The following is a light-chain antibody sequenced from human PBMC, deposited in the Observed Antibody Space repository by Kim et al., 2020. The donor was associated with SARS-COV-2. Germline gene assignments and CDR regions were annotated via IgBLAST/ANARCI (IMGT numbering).Light chain of an antibody. CDR2: LNSDGSH. Sequence: QLVLTQSPSASASLGASVKLTCTLSSGHSSYAIAWHQQQPEKGPRYLMKLNSDGSHSKGDGIPDRFSGSSSGTERYLTISSLQSGDEADYYCQTWGTGFRVFGGGTQLTVL. J-gene: IGLJ3*02. V-gene: IGLV4-69*01. CDR3: QTWGTGFRV. CDR1: SGHSSYA.